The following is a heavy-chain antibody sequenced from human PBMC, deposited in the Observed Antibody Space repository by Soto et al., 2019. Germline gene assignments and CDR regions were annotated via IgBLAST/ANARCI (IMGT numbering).Heavy chain of an antibody. CDR1: GGSVNTGAYY. D-gene: IGHD1-7*01. CDR2: IYYSGKT. J-gene: IGHJ5*02. V-gene: IGHV4-31*03. Sequence: PSETLSLTCTVSGGSVNTGAYYWTWIRQNQGKGLEWIGYIYYSGKTYYNASLKSRTTISVDTSKNQFSLNLSSVTAADTAVYYCARYRNLSWVARFDPWGQGTLVTVSS. CDR3: ARYRNLSWVARFDP.